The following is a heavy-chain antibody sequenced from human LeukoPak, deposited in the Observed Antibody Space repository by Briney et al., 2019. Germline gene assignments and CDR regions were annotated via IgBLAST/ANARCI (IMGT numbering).Heavy chain of an antibody. D-gene: IGHD4-17*01. CDR2: ISSSSSYT. Sequence: PGGSLRPSCAASGFTFSDYYMSWIRQAPGKGLEWVSYISSSSSYTNYADSVKGRFTISRDNAKNSLYLQMNSLRAEDTAVYYCARDGLNYYGDYDSWYFDLWGRGTLVTVSS. CDR3: ARDGLNYYGDYDSWYFDL. J-gene: IGHJ2*01. CDR1: GFTFSDYY. V-gene: IGHV3-11*06.